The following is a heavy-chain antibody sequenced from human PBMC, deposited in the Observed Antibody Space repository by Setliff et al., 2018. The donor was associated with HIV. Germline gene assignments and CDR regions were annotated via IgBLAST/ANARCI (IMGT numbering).Heavy chain of an antibody. CDR3: ARDYSSWSGDQRRGNWFDT. CDR2: IYYRGDTS. J-gene: IGHJ5*02. D-gene: IGHD3-3*01. Sequence: PSETLSLTCTVSGGSISSGNYYWSWIRQHPGKGLEWIGDIYYRGDTSYYNLSLKSRVTMSLDTSKNQFSLKMTSVTAADTALYYCARDYSSWSGDQRRGNWFDTWGQGSLVTVSS. CDR1: GGSISSGNYY. V-gene: IGHV4-31*03.